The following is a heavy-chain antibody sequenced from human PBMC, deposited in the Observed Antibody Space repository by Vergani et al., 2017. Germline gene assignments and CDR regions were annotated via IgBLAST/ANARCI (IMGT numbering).Heavy chain of an antibody. CDR3: AKNSGSYYGTWYFDL. CDR2: ISGSGGST. J-gene: IGHJ2*01. Sequence: EVQLLESGGGLVQPGGSLRLSCAASGFTFSSYAMSWVRQAPGKGLEWVSAISGSGGSTYYADSVKGRFTISRDKSKNTLYLQMNSLRAEDTAVYYCAKNSGSYYGTWYFDLWGRGTLVTVSS. V-gene: IGHV3-23*01. CDR1: GFTFSSYA. D-gene: IGHD1-26*01.